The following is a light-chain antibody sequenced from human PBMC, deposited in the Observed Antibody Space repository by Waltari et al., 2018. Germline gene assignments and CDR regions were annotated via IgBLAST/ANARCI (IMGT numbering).Light chain of an antibody. J-gene: IGLJ3*02. CDR1: SRDDAFYNY. V-gene: IGLV2-14*01. CDR2: DVS. Sequence: SALTQPTSVSGSTGQSNTLSCPGTSRDDAFYNYVSWYQQYPGKVPRLLIYDVSERPSGISSRFSGSKSGNTASLTISGLQADDEADYYCNSYTGSSSWVFGGGTKLTVL. CDR3: NSYTGSSSWV.